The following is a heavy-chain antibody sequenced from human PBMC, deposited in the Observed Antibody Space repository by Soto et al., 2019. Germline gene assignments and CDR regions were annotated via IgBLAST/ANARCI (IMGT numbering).Heavy chain of an antibody. CDR3: ARGADYTNSNFDY. CDR1: GFAFSSYS. CDR2: ISTSGYI. J-gene: IGHJ4*02. V-gene: IGHV3-21*01. D-gene: IGHD4-4*01. Sequence: EVQLVESGGGRVKPGGSLRLSCAVSGFAFSSYSVNWVRQAPGKGLECVSSISTSGYIYYADSVKGRFAISRDNAKNSLYLQMTSLRAEDTAVYYCARGADYTNSNFDYWGQGTLVTVSS.